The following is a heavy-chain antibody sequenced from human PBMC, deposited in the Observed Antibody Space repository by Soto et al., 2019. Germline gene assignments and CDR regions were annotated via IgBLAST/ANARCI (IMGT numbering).Heavy chain of an antibody. D-gene: IGHD2-2*01. V-gene: IGHV5-10-1*01. CDR3: ARLFCSTSTCDSWFDP. J-gene: IGHJ5*02. Sequence: GESLKISCTGFGYTFTTFWISWVRQMPGKGLEWMGRVDPRDSSVNYNPSFQGRVTISVDKSISTAYLQWGSLKASDTAMYYCARLFCSTSTCDSWFDPWGQGTLVTVSS. CDR1: GYTFTTFW. CDR2: VDPRDSSV.